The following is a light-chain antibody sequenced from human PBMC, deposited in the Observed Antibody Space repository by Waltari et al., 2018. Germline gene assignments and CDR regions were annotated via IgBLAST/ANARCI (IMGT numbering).Light chain of an antibody. CDR2: EVT. CDR3: SSYTSTNTWV. J-gene: IGLJ3*02. Sequence: QSALTQPPSVSGSPGQSVTISCTGTSSDVGGFNRVSWYQQPPGTAPKFMIYEVTNRPSGVPERFSGSKSGNPASLIISGLQAEDEADYYCSSYTSTNTWVFGGGTKLTVL. CDR1: SSDVGGFNR. V-gene: IGLV2-18*02.